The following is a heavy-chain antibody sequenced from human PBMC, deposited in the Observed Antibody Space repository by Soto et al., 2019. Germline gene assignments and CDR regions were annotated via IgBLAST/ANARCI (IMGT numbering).Heavy chain of an antibody. CDR2: INPSGGST. Sequence: ASVKVSCKASGYTFTSYYMHWVRQAPGQGLEWMGIINPSGGSTSYAQKFQGRVTMTRDTSTSTVYMELSSLRSEDTAVYYCASGGGDIVVVVAGALLPTGYWGQETLVAVCS. V-gene: IGHV1-46*03. J-gene: IGHJ4*02. D-gene: IGHD2-15*01. CDR1: GYTFTSYY. CDR3: ASGGGDIVVVVAGALLPTGY.